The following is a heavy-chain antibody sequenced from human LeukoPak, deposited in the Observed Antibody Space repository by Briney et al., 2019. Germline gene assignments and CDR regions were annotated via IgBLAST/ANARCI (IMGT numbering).Heavy chain of an antibody. CDR1: GFTFSNYA. Sequence: GGSLRLSCAASGFTFSNYAMSWVRQAPRTGPEGLSTFSANGANTYYADSVRGRFTISRDKSKDTLYLQMDGLRAEDTAFFYCARSPRSTLKSFDSWGQGTLVSVSS. CDR3: ARSPRSTLKSFDS. V-gene: IGHV3-23*01. J-gene: IGHJ4*02. CDR2: FSANGANT. D-gene: IGHD3-16*01.